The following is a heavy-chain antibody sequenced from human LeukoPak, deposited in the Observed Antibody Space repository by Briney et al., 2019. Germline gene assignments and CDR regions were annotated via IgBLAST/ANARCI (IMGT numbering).Heavy chain of an antibody. CDR3: AKDSSITMIVVVITYFDY. D-gene: IGHD3-22*01. CDR2: ISGSGGST. J-gene: IGHJ4*02. Sequence: GGSLRLSCAASGFTFSSYAMSWVRQAPGKGQEWVSAISGSGGSTYYADSVKGRFTISRDNSKNTLYLQMNSLRAEDTAVYYCAKDSSITMIVVVITYFDYWGQGTLVTVSS. V-gene: IGHV3-23*01. CDR1: GFTFSSYA.